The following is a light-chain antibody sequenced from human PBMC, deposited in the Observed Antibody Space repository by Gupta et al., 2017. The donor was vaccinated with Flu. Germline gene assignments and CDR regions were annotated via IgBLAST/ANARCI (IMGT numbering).Light chain of an antibody. Sequence: QSALSQPPSASGTPGQKVILSCSGGSSNIGSNTVHWYQWSPGTTPKLLIYDDSVRPSGVSDRFSGSKSGTSASLAINGLQPEDEAEYYCSAWENRLNSLLFGGGTNLAVL. V-gene: IGLV1-44*01. J-gene: IGLJ2*01. CDR3: SAWENRLNSLL. CDR1: SSNIGSNT. CDR2: DDS.